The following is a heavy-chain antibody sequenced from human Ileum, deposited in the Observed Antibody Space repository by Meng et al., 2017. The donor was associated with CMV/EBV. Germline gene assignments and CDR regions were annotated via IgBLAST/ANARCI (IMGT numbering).Heavy chain of an antibody. Sequence: SGLTFSSYWMHWVRQAQGKGLVWVSRINSDGSSTSYADSVKGRFTISRDNAKNTLYLQMNSLRAEDTAVYYCALGGNWKLTPGIFDYWGQGTLVTVSS. D-gene: IGHD1-1*01. V-gene: IGHV3-74*01. J-gene: IGHJ4*02. CDR2: INSDGSST. CDR1: GLTFSSYW. CDR3: ALGGNWKLTPGIFDY.